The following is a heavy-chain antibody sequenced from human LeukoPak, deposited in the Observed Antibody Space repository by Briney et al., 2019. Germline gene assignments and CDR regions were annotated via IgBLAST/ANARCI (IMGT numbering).Heavy chain of an antibody. CDR2: IFYSGST. J-gene: IGHJ4*02. CDR1: GGSISTSNYY. D-gene: IGHD6-13*01. CDR3: ARDSTTAAADLPEVDY. V-gene: IGHV4-39*07. Sequence: SETLSLTCTVSGGSISTSNYYWGWIRQPPGKGLEWIGNIFYSGSTYYGPSLKSRLTLSLDTSRNQFSLKLNSVTAADTAVYYCARDSTTAAADLPEVDYWGQGTLVTVSS.